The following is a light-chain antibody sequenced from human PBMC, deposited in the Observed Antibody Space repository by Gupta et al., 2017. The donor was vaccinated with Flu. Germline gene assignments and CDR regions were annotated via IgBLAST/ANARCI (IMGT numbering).Light chain of an antibody. Sequence: IGITQSSLSLSVTPGEPASICCRSSQSLRHRNGHNYLDWYLQNQEQSPQLLIYLGSNRDAGVADRFGGSGWEKDVTLKSSRGEEEDVGDYYCRQTQQFPPWTFGQGTXVEIK. J-gene: IGKJ1*01. CDR3: RQTQQFPPWT. CDR1: QSLRHRNGHNY. V-gene: IGKV2-28*01. CDR2: LGS.